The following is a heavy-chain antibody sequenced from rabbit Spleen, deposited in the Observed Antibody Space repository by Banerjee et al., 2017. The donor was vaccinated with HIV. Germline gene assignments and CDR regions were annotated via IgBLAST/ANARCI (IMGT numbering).Heavy chain of an antibody. V-gene: IGHV1S40*01. CDR2: IYTGSSGST. J-gene: IGHJ6*01. Sequence: QSLEESGGDLVKPGASLTLTCTASGFSFSSSYYMCWVRQAPGKGLEWIACIYTGSSGSTYYASWAKGRFTISKSSSTTVTLQMTSLTVADTATYFCARGSAANSVAHYGMDLWGPGTLVTVS. CDR1: GFSFSSSYY. CDR3: ARGSAANSVAHYGMDL. D-gene: IGHD8-1*01.